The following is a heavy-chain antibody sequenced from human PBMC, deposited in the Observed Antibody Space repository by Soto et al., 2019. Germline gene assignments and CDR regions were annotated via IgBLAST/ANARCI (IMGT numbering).Heavy chain of an antibody. Sequence: GGSLRLSCTASGFRFSSQWMHWVRQVPGRGLEWVSRIDSDGSSSSYLDSVKGRFTISRDNTKNTLHLQMNSLRAEDTAVYYCARSGYSYASHYYYYMDVWGKGTTVTVSS. CDR3: ARSGYSYASHYYYYMDV. J-gene: IGHJ6*03. V-gene: IGHV3-74*01. D-gene: IGHD5-18*01. CDR1: GFRFSSQW. CDR2: IDSDGSSS.